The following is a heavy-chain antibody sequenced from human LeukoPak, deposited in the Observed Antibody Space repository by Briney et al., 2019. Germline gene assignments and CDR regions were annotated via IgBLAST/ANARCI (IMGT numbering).Heavy chain of an antibody. V-gene: IGHV4-4*07. J-gene: IGHJ6*03. D-gene: IGHD6-19*01. CDR2: IHISGTT. Sequence: PSETLSLTCTVSGGSISSYYWSWIRQPAGKGLEWIGRIHISGTTNYNPSLKSRVTMSVDTSKNQFSLKLSSVTAADTAVYYCARGITGYSSGWYYYYMDVWGKGTPVTISS. CDR3: ARGITGYSSGWYYYYMDV. CDR1: GGSISSYY.